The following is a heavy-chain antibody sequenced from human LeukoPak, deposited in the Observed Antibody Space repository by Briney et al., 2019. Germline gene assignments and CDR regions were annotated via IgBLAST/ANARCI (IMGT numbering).Heavy chain of an antibody. V-gene: IGHV4-31*03. J-gene: IGHJ4*02. CDR3: ARDSSLYGSGSYYFDY. CDR1: GGSISSGGYY. Sequence: PSETLSLTCTVSGGSISSGGYYWSWIRQHPGKGLEWIGYIYYSGSTYYNPSLKSRVTISVDTPKNQFSLKLSSVTAADTAVYYCARDSSLYGSGSYYFDYWGQGTLVTVSS. D-gene: IGHD3-10*01. CDR2: IYYSGST.